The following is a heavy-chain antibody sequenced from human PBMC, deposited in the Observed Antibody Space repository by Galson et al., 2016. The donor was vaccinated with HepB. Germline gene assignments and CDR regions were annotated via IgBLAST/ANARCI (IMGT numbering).Heavy chain of an antibody. CDR1: GYTFINYY. Sequence: SVKVSCKASGYTFINYYIHWVRQAPGQGLEWMGIINPLSGGADYAQRFQGRVTMTRDTSTSTVSMELSSLRSEDTAVYYCARAIMTPSDNWFDPWGQGSLDTVSS. CDR2: INPLSGGA. V-gene: IGHV1-46*01. CDR3: ARAIMTPSDNWFDP. J-gene: IGHJ5*02. D-gene: IGHD2-8*01.